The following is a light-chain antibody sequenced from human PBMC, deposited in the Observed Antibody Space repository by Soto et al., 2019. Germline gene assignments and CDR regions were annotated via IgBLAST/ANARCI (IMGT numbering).Light chain of an antibody. Sequence: EIVLTQSPGTLSLCPGERATLSCRASQSVSNNYVAWYQQKPGQAPRLLIYGASNRATGIPDRFSGSGSGTDFTLTISILEPEDFAVYYCQQYGSSGTFGQGTKVDNK. J-gene: IGKJ1*01. CDR3: QQYGSSGT. CDR1: QSVSNNY. V-gene: IGKV3-20*01. CDR2: GAS.